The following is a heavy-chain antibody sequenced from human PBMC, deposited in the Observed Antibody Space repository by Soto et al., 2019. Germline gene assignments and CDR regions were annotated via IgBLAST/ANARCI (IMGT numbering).Heavy chain of an antibody. V-gene: IGHV3-23*01. CDR3: ARVEGYYCGAPYYFDY. CDR1: TFTFSSSG. D-gene: IGHD3-22*01. CDR2: ISGSGGRT. J-gene: IGHJ4*02. Sequence: VQLLESGGGLVQPGGSLRLSCAASTFTFSSSGMSWVRQTPGKGLECVSGISGSGGRTYYADSVKGRFTISRDNSKNTLYLQMSSLRVEDTALYYCARVEGYYCGAPYYFDYWGQETLVTVSS.